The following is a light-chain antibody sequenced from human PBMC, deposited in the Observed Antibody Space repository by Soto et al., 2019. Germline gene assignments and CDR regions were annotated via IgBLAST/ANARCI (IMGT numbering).Light chain of an antibody. CDR3: AAWDDSLSVYV. Sequence: QSALTQPPSASGTPGQRVTISCSGSSSNIGSNYVYWYQQLPGTAPKLLIYRNNQRPSGVPDRFSGSKSGTSASLAISGLRSEDEADYYCAAWDDSLSVYVFGTGTKVPS. CDR2: RNN. J-gene: IGLJ1*01. CDR1: SSNIGSNY. V-gene: IGLV1-47*01.